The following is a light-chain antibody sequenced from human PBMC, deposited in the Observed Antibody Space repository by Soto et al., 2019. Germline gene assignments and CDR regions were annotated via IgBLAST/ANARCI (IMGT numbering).Light chain of an antibody. V-gene: IGLV1-40*01. CDR3: HSYDSSLSGYV. J-gene: IGLJ1*01. CDR2: GNS. Sequence: QSVLTQPPSVSGAPGQRVTISCTGSSSNIGAGYDVHWYQQLPGTAPKLLIYGNSNRPSGVPDRFSGSKSGTSASLAITGLQAEDEADYYCHSYDSSLSGYVFGTGTKGTVL. CDR1: SSNIGAGYD.